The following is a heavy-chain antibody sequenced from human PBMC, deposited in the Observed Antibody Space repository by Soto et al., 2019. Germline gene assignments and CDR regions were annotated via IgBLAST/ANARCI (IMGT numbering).Heavy chain of an antibody. D-gene: IGHD6-13*01. CDR2: SNHSGST. Sequence: QVQLQQWGAGLLKPSETLSLTCAVYGGSFSGYYWCWIRQPPGKGLEWIGESNHSGSTNYNPSLKSRVTISVDTSKNEFSLKLSSVTAADTAAYYCARSGRQQLVQRNCFEPWGRGTLVTVSS. CDR3: ARSGRQQLVQRNCFEP. J-gene: IGHJ5*02. V-gene: IGHV4-34*01. CDR1: GGSFSGYY.